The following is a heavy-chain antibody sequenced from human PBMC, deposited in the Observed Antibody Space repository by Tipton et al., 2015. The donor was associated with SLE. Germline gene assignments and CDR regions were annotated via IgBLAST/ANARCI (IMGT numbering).Heavy chain of an antibody. CDR1: GYTFTSYD. V-gene: IGHV1-46*01. D-gene: IGHD5-12*01. Sequence: QLVQSGPEVKKPGASVRVSCEAFGYTFTSYDIHWVRQAPGQGLEWMGVINPSGGNTRYAEKFQGRVTMTSDTSTSTVYMELSSLRSADTAVYYCARGLKWPGAFDIWGQGTMVTVSS. CDR2: INPSGGNT. CDR3: ARGLKWPGAFDI. J-gene: IGHJ3*02.